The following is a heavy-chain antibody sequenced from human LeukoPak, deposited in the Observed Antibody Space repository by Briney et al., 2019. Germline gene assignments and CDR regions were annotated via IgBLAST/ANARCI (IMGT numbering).Heavy chain of an antibody. CDR2: IHNSVTT. V-gene: IGHV4-34*01. CDR1: GGPFSGYF. CDR3: ARRYYYNLGSFPFDF. D-gene: IGHD3-10*01. J-gene: IGHJ4*02. Sequence: PSETLSLTCAVSGGPFSGYFWSWIRQSSGKGLEWIGEIHNSVTTNYNPSLNSRVTISEDTSKKQFYLNLSSVTAADTAVYYCARRYYYNLGSFPFDFWGQGTLVTVSS.